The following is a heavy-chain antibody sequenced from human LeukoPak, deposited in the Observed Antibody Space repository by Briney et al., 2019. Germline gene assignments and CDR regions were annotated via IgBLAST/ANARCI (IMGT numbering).Heavy chain of an antibody. D-gene: IGHD3-22*01. V-gene: IGHV1-2*02. J-gene: IGHJ4*02. Sequence: GASVKVSCKASRYTFTGYYMHWVRQAPGQGLEWMGWINPNSGGTNYAQKFQGRVTMTRDTSISTAYMELSRLRSDDTAVYYCARSTYYYDSSGYYYYWGQGTLVTVSS. CDR2: INPNSGGT. CDR1: RYTFTGYY. CDR3: ARSTYYYDSSGYYYY.